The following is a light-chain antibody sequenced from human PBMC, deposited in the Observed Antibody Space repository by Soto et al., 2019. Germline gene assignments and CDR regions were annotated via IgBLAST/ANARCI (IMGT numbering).Light chain of an antibody. Sequence: QSALTQPASVSGSPGQSITISCTGTSSDVGNYKYVSWYQQHPGKAPKLMIYEVSNRPSGVSNRFSGSKSGNTASLTISGLQAEDETDYYCFSYARGNTFVFGTGTKLTVL. J-gene: IGLJ1*01. V-gene: IGLV2-14*01. CDR3: FSYARGNTFV. CDR1: SSDVGNYKY. CDR2: EVS.